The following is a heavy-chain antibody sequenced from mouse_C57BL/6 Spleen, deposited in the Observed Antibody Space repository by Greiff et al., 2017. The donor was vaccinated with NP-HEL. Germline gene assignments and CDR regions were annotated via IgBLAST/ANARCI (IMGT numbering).Heavy chain of an antibody. V-gene: IGHV5-17*01. D-gene: IGHD1-1*01. CDR2: ISSGSSTI. J-gene: IGHJ1*03. Sequence: EVQGVESGGGLVKPGGSLKLSCAASGFTFSDYGMHWVRQAPEKGLEWVAYISSGSSTIYYADTVKGRFTISRDNAKNTLCLQMTSLRSEDTAMYYFARHYYGSSRRYWYFDVWGTGTTVTVSS. CDR3: ARHYYGSSRRYWYFDV. CDR1: GFTFSDYG.